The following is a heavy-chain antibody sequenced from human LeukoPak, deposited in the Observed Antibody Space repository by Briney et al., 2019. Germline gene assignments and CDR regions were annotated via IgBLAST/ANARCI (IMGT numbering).Heavy chain of an antibody. CDR3: AREERNYYDSSGYLDY. V-gene: IGHV1-2*02. Sequence: ASVKVSCKASGYTFTGYYMHWVRQAPGQGLEWMGWINPNSGGTSYAQKFQGRVTMTRDTSISTAYMELSRLRSDDTAVYYCAREERNYYDSSGYLDYWGQGTLVTVSS. J-gene: IGHJ4*02. D-gene: IGHD3-22*01. CDR2: INPNSGGT. CDR1: GYTFTGYY.